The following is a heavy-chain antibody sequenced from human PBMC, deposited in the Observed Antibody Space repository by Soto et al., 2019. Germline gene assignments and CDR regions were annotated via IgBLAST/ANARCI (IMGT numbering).Heavy chain of an antibody. V-gene: IGHV4-31*03. CDR2: IYYSGST. CDR3: ARVPGYGDYGRYYFDY. D-gene: IGHD4-17*01. J-gene: IGHJ4*02. CDR1: GGSISSGGYY. Sequence: TLSLPCTVSGGSISSGGYYWSFIRQHPGKGLEWIGYIYYSGSTYYNPSLKSRVTISVDTSKNQFSLKLSSVTAADTAVYYCARVPGYGDYGRYYFDYWGQGTLVTVSS.